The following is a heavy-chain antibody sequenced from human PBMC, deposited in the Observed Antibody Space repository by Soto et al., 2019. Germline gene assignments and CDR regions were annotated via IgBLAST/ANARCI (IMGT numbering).Heavy chain of an antibody. CDR3: ARGPYNWNAEWGPYYYDMDV. Sequence: SETLSLTCSFSGDSVTSHYLTWIRQSPEKGLEWIGYMHYTGFSHYNPSLKSRLTISVDRSKNQFTLQLTSVTVADTAVYYCARGPYNWNAEWGPYYYDMDVWGKWTTVTVSS. CDR1: GDSVTSHY. CDR2: MHYTGFS. V-gene: IGHV4-59*02. J-gene: IGHJ6*03. D-gene: IGHD1-1*01.